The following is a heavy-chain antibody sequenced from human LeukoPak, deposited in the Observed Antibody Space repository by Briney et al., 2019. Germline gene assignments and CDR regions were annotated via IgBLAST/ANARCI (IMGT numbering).Heavy chain of an antibody. CDR1: GITFSSFW. Sequence: GGSLRLSCAVSGITFSSFWMSWVRQAPGKGLEWVANIKQDGSEKYYVDSVKGRFTISRDNAKNSLYLQMNSLRAEDTALYYCAKDNSDSSGYLDYWGQGTLVTVSS. V-gene: IGHV3-7*03. D-gene: IGHD3-22*01. CDR3: AKDNSDSSGYLDY. CDR2: IKQDGSEK. J-gene: IGHJ4*02.